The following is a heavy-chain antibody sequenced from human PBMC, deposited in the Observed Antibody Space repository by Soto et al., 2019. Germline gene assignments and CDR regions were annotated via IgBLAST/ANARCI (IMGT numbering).Heavy chain of an antibody. J-gene: IGHJ4*02. V-gene: IGHV1-18*01. CDR1: GYTFTSYG. D-gene: IGHD3-22*01. CDR2: ISAYNGNT. CDR3: ARVASHDSSGFDY. Sequence: ASVKVSCKASGYTFTSYGISWVRQAPGQGLEWMGWISAYNGNTNYAQKLQGRVTMTRDTSISTAYMELSRLRSDDTAVYYCARVASHDSSGFDYWGQGTLVTVSS.